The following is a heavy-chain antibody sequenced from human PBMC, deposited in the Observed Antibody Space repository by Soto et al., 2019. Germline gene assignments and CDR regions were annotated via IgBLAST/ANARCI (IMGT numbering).Heavy chain of an antibody. Sequence: GASVKVSCKASGYTFTSYGISWVRQAPGQGLEWMGWISAYNGNTNYAQKLQGRVTMTTDTSTSTAYMELRSLRSDDTAVYYCARDQGCGGDCYVDWFDPWGQGTLVTVSS. CDR1: GYTFTSYG. D-gene: IGHD2-21*02. CDR3: ARDQGCGGDCYVDWFDP. CDR2: ISAYNGNT. V-gene: IGHV1-18*01. J-gene: IGHJ5*02.